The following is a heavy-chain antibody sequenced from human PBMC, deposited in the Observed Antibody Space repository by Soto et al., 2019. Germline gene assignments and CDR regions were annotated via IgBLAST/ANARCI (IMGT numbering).Heavy chain of an antibody. J-gene: IGHJ6*02. CDR1: GFTFSSYG. V-gene: IGHV3-30*18. D-gene: IGHD6-6*01. CDR3: AKVGGSSPYYGMDV. CDR2: ISYDGSNK. Sequence: PGGSLRLSCAASGFTFSSYGMHWVRQAPGKGLEWVAVISYDGSNKYYADSVKGRFTISRDNSKNTLYLQMNSLRAEDTAVYYCAKVGGSSPYYGMDVWGQGTTVTVSS.